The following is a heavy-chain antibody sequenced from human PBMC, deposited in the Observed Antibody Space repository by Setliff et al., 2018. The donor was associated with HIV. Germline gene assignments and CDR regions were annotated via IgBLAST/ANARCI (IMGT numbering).Heavy chain of an antibody. Sequence: ASVKVSCKASGGTFSSYAISWVRQAPGQGLEWMGWISTYSDERSYAQNLQGRVTMTTDTSTSTAYMELRSLRFDDTAVYYCARDVEHMMDVWGQGTTVTVSS. CDR2: ISTYSDER. CDR1: GGTFSSYA. J-gene: IGHJ6*02. CDR3: ARDVEHMMDV. V-gene: IGHV1-18*01.